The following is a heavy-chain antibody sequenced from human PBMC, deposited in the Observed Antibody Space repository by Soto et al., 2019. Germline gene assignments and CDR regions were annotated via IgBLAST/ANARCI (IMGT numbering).Heavy chain of an antibody. CDR2: IWYDGSNK. D-gene: IGHD1-1*01. V-gene: IGHV3-33*01. J-gene: IGHJ6*02. CDR1: GFTFSSYG. Sequence: GGSLRLSCAASGFTFSSYGMHWVRQAPGKGLEWVAVIWYDGSNKYYADSVKGRFTISRDNSKNTLYLQMNSLRAEDTAVYYCARMEVYGTTGTSPLDVWGQGTTVTVSS. CDR3: ARMEVYGTTGTSPLDV.